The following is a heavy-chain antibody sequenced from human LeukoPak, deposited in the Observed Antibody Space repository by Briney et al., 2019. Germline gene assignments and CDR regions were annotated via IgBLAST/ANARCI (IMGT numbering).Heavy chain of an antibody. V-gene: IGHV3-43*02. D-gene: IGHD6-6*01. J-gene: IGHJ4*02. Sequence: GGSLRLSCAASGFTFDDYAMHWVRQAPGKGLEWVSLIGGDGGHTYYADSVKGRFTISRHNRRNSLFLQMNSLGPEDTALYYCAKDTLYSSSSLDYWGQGTLVTVSS. CDR2: IGGDGGHT. CDR1: GFTFDDYA. CDR3: AKDTLYSSSSLDY.